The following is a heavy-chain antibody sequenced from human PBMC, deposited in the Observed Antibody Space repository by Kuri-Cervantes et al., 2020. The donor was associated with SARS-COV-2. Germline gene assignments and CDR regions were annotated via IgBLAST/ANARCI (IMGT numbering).Heavy chain of an antibody. CDR1: GYSISSGYY. CDR3: ARNWGRYYFDY. Sequence: ESLKISCAVSGYSISSGYYWGWIRQPPGKGLEWIGSIYHSGSTYYNPPLKSRVTISVDTSKNQFSLKLSSVTAADTAVYYCARNWGRYYFDYWGQGTLVTVSS. V-gene: IGHV4-38-2*01. D-gene: IGHD7-27*01. J-gene: IGHJ4*02. CDR2: IYHSGST.